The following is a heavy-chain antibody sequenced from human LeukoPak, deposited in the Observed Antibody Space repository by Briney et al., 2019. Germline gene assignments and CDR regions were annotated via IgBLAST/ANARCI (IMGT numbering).Heavy chain of an antibody. V-gene: IGHV4-34*01. CDR1: GGSFSGYY. Sequence: SETLSLTCAVYGGSFSGYYWSWIRQPPGKGLEWIGEINHSGSTNYNPSLKSRVTISVDTSKNQFSLKLSSVTAADTAVYYCARVSPIEEQWLVIFDYWGQGTLVTVSS. J-gene: IGHJ4*02. CDR2: INHSGST. D-gene: IGHD6-19*01. CDR3: ARVSPIEEQWLVIFDY.